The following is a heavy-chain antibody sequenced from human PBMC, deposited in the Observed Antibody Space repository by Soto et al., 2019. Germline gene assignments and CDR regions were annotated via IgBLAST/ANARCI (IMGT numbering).Heavy chain of an antibody. D-gene: IGHD2-21*02. CDR1: GFTFSGYG. V-gene: IGHV3-30*18. J-gene: IGHJ4*02. CDR2: ISYDGSNK. CDR3: AKLSGDPLFDY. Sequence: GGSLRLSCAASGFTFSGYGMHWVRQAPGKGLEWVAVISYDGSNKYYADSVKGRFTISRDNSKNTLYLQMNSLRAEDTAVYYCAKLSGDPLFDYWGQGTLVTVSS.